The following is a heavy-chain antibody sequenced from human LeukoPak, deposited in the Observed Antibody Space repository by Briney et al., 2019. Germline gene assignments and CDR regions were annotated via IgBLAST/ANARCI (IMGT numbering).Heavy chain of an antibody. CDR3: ARDRRPTSSSSPTDY. D-gene: IGHD6-6*01. Sequence: GASVKVSCKASGGSFSSYSISWVRQAPGQGLEWMGGIIPIFGTANNAQKFQGRVTITTDESTSTVYMELSSLKSEDTAVYYCARDRRPTSSSSPTDYWGQGTLVTVSS. V-gene: IGHV1-69*05. J-gene: IGHJ4*02. CDR2: IIPIFGTA. CDR1: GGSFSSYS.